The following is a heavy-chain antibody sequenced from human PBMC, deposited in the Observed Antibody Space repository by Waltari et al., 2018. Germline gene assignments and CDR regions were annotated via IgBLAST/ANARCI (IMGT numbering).Heavy chain of an antibody. Sequence: QLQLHESGPGLVKPSGSLSLTCTVYGDFMSSPDVWNWVLQPPGKGLEWIEQIRRSGRTNYNPSLESRVTMSVDTSNNQFSLKVTSVTAADTAVYYCARDRGRGLYLDSWGQGTLVTVSP. D-gene: IGHD2-15*01. V-gene: IGHV4-4*02. CDR3: ARDRGRGLYLDS. CDR2: IRRSGRT. J-gene: IGHJ4*02. CDR1: GDFMSSPDV.